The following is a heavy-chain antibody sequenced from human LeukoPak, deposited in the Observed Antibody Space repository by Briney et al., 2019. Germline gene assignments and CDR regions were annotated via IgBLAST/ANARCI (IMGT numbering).Heavy chain of an antibody. CDR1: GGSISSSSYY. CDR3: AGLPHNYYYYYMDV. V-gene: IGHV4-39*07. Sequence: SETLSLTCTVFGGSISSSSYYWGWIRQPPGKGLEWIGSIYYSGSTYYNPSLKSRVTISIDTSKNQFSLKLSSVTAADTAVYYCAGLPHNYYYYYMDVWGKGTTVTVSS. D-gene: IGHD5-12*01. CDR2: IYYSGST. J-gene: IGHJ6*03.